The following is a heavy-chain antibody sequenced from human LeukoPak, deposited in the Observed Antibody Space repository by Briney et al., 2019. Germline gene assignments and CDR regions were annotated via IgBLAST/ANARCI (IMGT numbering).Heavy chain of an antibody. V-gene: IGHV3-74*01. J-gene: IGHJ5*02. D-gene: IGHD3-16*02. CDR2: INSDGSST. Sequence: GGSLRLSCAASGFTFSSYWMHWVRQAPGKGLVWVSRINSDGSSTSYADSVKGRFTISRDNAKNTLYLQMNSLRAGDTAVYYCAREGLYGGNWFDPWGQGTLVTVSS. CDR3: AREGLYGGNWFDP. CDR1: GFTFSSYW.